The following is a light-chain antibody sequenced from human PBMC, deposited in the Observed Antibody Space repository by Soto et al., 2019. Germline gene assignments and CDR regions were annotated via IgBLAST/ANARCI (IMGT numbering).Light chain of an antibody. V-gene: IGKV1-17*01. CDR3: LQHHSYPLT. J-gene: IGKJ1*01. CDR2: SVS. Sequence: DIQMTQSPSSLSASEGDRVTITCRASQDIGNALGWYQQKPGKAPHRLIYSVSSLQSGVPSRFSGSGSGTKFTLTISSLQPEDFATYFCLQHHSYPLTFGQGTKVDIK. CDR1: QDIGNA.